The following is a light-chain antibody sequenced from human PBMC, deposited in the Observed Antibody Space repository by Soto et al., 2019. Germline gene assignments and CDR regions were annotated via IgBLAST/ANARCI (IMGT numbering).Light chain of an antibody. J-gene: IGLJ1*01. CDR3: SSYTSSSTLGGV. Sequence: LTQPASVSGSPGQSITISCTGTSSDVGGYNYVSWYQHHPGKAPKLMIYDVSNRPSGVSNRFSGSKSGNTASLTISGLQAEDEADYYCSSYTSSSTLGGVFGTGTKVTVL. CDR1: SSDVGGYNY. V-gene: IGLV2-14*03. CDR2: DVS.